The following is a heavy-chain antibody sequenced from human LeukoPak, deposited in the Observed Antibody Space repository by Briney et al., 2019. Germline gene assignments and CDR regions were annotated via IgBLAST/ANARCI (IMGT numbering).Heavy chain of an antibody. V-gene: IGHV3-23*01. J-gene: IGHJ6*02. CDR2: ISGGGVTT. Sequence: GGSLRLSCVGSGFTSIAYALTWARQAPGKGLEWVSGISGGGVTTYYADSVKGRFTISRDNSKNTLYLQMNSLRADDTAIYYCARNQQLGGHSYYYFGMDVWGQGTTVTVSS. D-gene: IGHD3-16*01. CDR1: GFTSIAYA. CDR3: ARNQQLGGHSYYYFGMDV.